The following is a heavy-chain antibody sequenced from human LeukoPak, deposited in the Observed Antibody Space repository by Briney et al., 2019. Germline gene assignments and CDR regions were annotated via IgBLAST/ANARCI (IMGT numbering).Heavy chain of an antibody. J-gene: IGHJ4*02. V-gene: IGHV3-48*03. CDR2: MSNNGRNI. CDR1: GFTFSTYE. CDR3: ARVTEYYIDY. Sequence: PGGSLRLSCAASGFTFSTYEMNWVRQAPGKGLEWLSYMSNNGRNIYYADSVKGRFTISRDNAKNSLYLQMNSLRAEVTAVYYCARVTEYYIDYWGQGTQVTVSS.